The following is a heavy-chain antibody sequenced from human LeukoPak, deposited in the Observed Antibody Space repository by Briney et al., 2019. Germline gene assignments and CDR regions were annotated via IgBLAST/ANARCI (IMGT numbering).Heavy chain of an antibody. Sequence: PSETLSLTCTVSGGSISSSSYYWGWIRQPPGKGLERIGSIYYSGSTYYNPSLKSRVTISVDTSKNQFSLKLSSVTAADTAVYYCARGSPYPYGGLHNNWFDPWGQGTLVTVSS. D-gene: IGHD4-23*01. CDR1: GGSISSSSYY. CDR3: ARGSPYPYGGLHNNWFDP. CDR2: IYYSGST. V-gene: IGHV4-39*01. J-gene: IGHJ5*02.